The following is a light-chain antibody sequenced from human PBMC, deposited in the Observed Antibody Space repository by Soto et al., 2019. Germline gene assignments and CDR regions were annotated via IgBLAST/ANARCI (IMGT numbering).Light chain of an antibody. V-gene: IGLV1-47*01. Sequence: QSVLGQPPSASGTPGQRVTVSCSGRSSNIGRNFVYWYQQFPGAAPKLLIFKNDQRPSGVPDRFSGSKSGTSASLAISGLRSEDEADYYCATWDASLSGWVFGGGTKLTVL. J-gene: IGLJ3*02. CDR3: ATWDASLSGWV. CDR2: KND. CDR1: SSNIGRNF.